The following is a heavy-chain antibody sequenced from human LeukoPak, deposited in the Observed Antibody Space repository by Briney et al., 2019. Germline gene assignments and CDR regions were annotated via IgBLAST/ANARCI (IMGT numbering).Heavy chain of an antibody. Sequence: PGGSLRLSCAASGFTFSSYAMSWVRQAPGKGLEWVSSISSSSSYIYYADSVKGRFTISRDNAKNSLYLQMNSLRAEDTAVYYCARGGTVTNGVGYWGQGTLVTVSS. D-gene: IGHD4-11*01. CDR3: ARGGTVTNGVGY. CDR2: ISSSSSYI. V-gene: IGHV3-21*01. CDR1: GFTFSSYA. J-gene: IGHJ4*02.